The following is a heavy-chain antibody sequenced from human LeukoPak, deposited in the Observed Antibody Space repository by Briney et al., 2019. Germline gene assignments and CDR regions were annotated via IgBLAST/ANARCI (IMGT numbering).Heavy chain of an antibody. Sequence: GGSLRLSCAASGFTFSSYSMNWVRQAPGKGLEWVSYISSSSSTIYYADSVKGRFTISRDNAKNSLYLQMNSLRAEDTAVYYCARDRGAPSGNYYYYGMDVWGQGTTVTVSS. CDR2: ISSSSSTI. V-gene: IGHV3-48*01. J-gene: IGHJ6*02. CDR1: GFTFSSYS. D-gene: IGHD3-10*01. CDR3: ARDRGAPSGNYYYYGMDV.